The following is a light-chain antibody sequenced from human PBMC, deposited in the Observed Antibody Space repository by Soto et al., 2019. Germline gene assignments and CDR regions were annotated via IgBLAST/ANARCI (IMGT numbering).Light chain of an antibody. Sequence: EIVLTQSPDNLSVSPGESATLSCRASQSVGPNLVRYQQKFGQAPRLLIYGVSTRATGLPARFSGSGSGTQFTLTISRLEPEDFAVYYCRQYGRSLGFAFGGGTKVDIK. V-gene: IGKV3-15*01. CDR2: GVS. CDR1: QSVGPN. J-gene: IGKJ4*01. CDR3: RQYGRSLGFA.